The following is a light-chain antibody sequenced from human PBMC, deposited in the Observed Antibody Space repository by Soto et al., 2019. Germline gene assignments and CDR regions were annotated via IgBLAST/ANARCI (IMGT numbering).Light chain of an antibody. J-gene: IGKJ2*01. Sequence: DLVMTQSPLSLPVTPGEPASISCRSSQSLLHSNGYNYLDWYLQKPGQSPQLLIYLGSNRASGVPDRFSGSGSGTDFTLKISRVEAEEVGVYYCMQALQTPPPFGQGTKLEIK. V-gene: IGKV2-28*01. CDR3: MQALQTPPP. CDR1: QSLLHSNGYNY. CDR2: LGS.